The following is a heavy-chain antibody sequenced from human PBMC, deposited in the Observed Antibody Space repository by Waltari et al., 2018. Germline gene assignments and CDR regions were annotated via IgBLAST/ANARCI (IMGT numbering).Heavy chain of an antibody. CDR1: VVSITSNRHY. D-gene: IGHD5-12*01. J-gene: IGHJ3*01. Sequence: QLQLQESGPRLVKPSETLSLIYSVSVVSITSNRHYWAWIRQSPGQGLEWIGTISYSGTTYISPSLKSRVSVSRDTSKNQVSLILGSVTAADMALYYCATYIGASLGTAAFDVWGQGTMVTVSS. CDR3: ATYIGASLGTAAFDV. V-gene: IGHV4-39*01. CDR2: ISYSGTT.